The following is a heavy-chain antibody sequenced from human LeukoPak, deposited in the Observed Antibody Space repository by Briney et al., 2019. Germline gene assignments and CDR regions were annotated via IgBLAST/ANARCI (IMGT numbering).Heavy chain of an antibody. CDR1: GGSISYFY. Sequence: SETLSLTCTVSGGSISYFYWSWIRQPAGKGLEWIGRIYTSGSTNYNPSLKSRVTMSVDTSKKQFSLKLSSVTAADTAVYYCARDGSSWPRTNEYFQHWGQGTLVTVSS. V-gene: IGHV4-4*07. CDR3: ARDGSSWPRTNEYFQH. CDR2: IYTSGST. J-gene: IGHJ1*01. D-gene: IGHD6-13*01.